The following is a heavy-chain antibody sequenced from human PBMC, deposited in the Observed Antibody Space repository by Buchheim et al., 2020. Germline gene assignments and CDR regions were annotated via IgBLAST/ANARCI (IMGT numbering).Heavy chain of an antibody. D-gene: IGHD2-15*01. Sequence: EVQLVESGGGLVQPGGSLRLSCAASGFTFSSYWMSWVRQAPGKGLEWVANIKQDGSEKYYVDSVKGRFTISRDNAKNSLYLQMNSLRAEDTAVYYCARDSQRYCSGGSCYYGEPYFDYWGQGTL. CDR3: ARDSQRYCSGGSCYYGEPYFDY. J-gene: IGHJ4*02. CDR1: GFTFSSYW. CDR2: IKQDGSEK. V-gene: IGHV3-7*01.